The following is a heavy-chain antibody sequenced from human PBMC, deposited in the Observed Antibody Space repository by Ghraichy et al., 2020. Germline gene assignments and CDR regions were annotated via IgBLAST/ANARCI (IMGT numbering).Heavy chain of an antibody. J-gene: IGHJ6*02. V-gene: IGHV3-74*01. CDR1: GFTFSNYW. CDR3: ARTRTITISSGMDV. D-gene: IGHD3-3*01. CDR2: INSDGTTT. Sequence: GGSLRLSCAASGFTFSNYWMHWVRQAPGKGLVWVSRINSDGTTTSYADSVKGRFTISRDNAKNTLYVQMKSLRAEDTAVYYCARTRTITISSGMDVWGQGTTVTVSS.